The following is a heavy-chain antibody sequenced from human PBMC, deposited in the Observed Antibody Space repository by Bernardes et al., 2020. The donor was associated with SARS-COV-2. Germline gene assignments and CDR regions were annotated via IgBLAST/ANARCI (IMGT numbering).Heavy chain of an antibody. CDR1: GYSFTNYY. J-gene: IGHJ4*02. Sequence: GESLKISCRGSGYSFTNYYIAWVRQMPGKGLEWMGIIYPDDSHTRYSPSFQGQVTISVDKSISTAYLQWSSLKASDTAMYYCARHAWSYSPTVYFDYWGPGTLVTVSS. V-gene: IGHV5-51*01. CDR2: IYPDDSHT. CDR3: ARHAWSYSPTVYFDY. D-gene: IGHD1-26*01.